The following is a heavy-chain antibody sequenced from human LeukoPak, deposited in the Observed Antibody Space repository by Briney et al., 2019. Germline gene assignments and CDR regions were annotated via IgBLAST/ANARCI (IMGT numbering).Heavy chain of an antibody. CDR2: ISSSSSYI. CDR1: GFTFSSYS. D-gene: IGHD6-13*01. J-gene: IGHJ3*02. CDR3: ARDLPSSSWYEDAFDI. V-gene: IGHV3-21*01. Sequence: GGSLRLSCEVSGFTFSSYSMNWVRQAPGKGLEWVSSISSSSSYIYYADSVKGRFTISRDNAKNSLYLQMNSLRAEVTAVYYCARDLPSSSWYEDAFDIWGQGTKVTVSS.